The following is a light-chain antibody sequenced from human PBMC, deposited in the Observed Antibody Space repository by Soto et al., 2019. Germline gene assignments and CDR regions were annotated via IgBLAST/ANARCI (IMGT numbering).Light chain of an antibody. V-gene: IGKV2-28*01. J-gene: IGKJ2*01. CDR2: LGS. CDR3: VHGPQTPPYT. CDR1: QSLLHRNGYNS. Sequence: DIVLTQSPLSLPVTPGEPASISCWSSQSLLHRNGYNSLDWYLQKPGQSPQLLIYLGSYRASGVPDRFSGRGSGTDFTLRISRGEAEDFGVYYCVHGPQTPPYTFGQGTRLEIK.